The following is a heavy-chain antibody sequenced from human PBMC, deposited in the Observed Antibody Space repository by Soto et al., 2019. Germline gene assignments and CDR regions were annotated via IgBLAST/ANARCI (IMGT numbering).Heavy chain of an antibody. CDR2: IWYDGSNK. Sequence: HPGGSLRLSCAASGFTFSSYGMHWVRQAPGKGLEWVAVIWYDGSNKYYADSVKGRFTISRDNSKNTLYLQMNSLRAEDTAVYYCAASPTGTHYYGMDVWGQGTTVTVSS. J-gene: IGHJ6*02. D-gene: IGHD1-1*01. CDR3: AASPTGTHYYGMDV. V-gene: IGHV3-33*01. CDR1: GFTFSSYG.